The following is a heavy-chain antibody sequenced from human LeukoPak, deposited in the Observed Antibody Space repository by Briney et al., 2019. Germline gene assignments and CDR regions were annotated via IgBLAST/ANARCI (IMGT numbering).Heavy chain of an antibody. CDR2: INWNGGST. D-gene: IGHD2-15*01. CDR1: GFTFDDYG. Sequence: PGGSLRLSCAASGFTFDDYGVSWVRQAPGKGLEWVSGINWNGGSTGYADSEKGRFTISRDNAKNSLYLQMNSLRAEDTAVYHCARMGCSGGSCYGPGYYYGMDVWGRGTTVTVSS. V-gene: IGHV3-20*01. CDR3: ARMGCSGGSCYGPGYYYGMDV. J-gene: IGHJ6*02.